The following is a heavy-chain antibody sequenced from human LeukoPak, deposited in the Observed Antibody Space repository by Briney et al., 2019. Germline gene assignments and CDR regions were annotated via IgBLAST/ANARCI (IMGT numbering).Heavy chain of an antibody. CDR2: ISAYNGNT. J-gene: IGHJ4*02. Sequence: ASVKVSCKASGYTFVAFYMQWLRQAPGQGLEWMGWISAYNGNTNYAQKLQGRVTMTTDTSTSTAYMELRSLRSDDTAVYYCARAEIAWASFDYWGQGTLVTVSS. CDR3: ARAEIAWASFDY. CDR1: GYTFVAFY. V-gene: IGHV1-18*04. D-gene: IGHD1-14*01.